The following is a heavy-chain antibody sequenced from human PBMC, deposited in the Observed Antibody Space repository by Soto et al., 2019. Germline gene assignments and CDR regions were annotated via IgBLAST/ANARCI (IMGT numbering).Heavy chain of an antibody. CDR1: GGTFSSYA. CDR3: ERDRMGLQLWLGYYYYGMDV. V-gene: IGHV1-69*13. D-gene: IGHD5-18*01. CDR2: IIPIFGTA. Sequence: SVKVSCKASGGTFSSYAISWVRQAPGQGLEWMGGIIPIFGTANYAQKFQGRVTITADESTSTAYMELSSLRSEDTAVYYCERDRMGLQLWLGYYYYGMDVWGHGTTVTVSS. J-gene: IGHJ6*02.